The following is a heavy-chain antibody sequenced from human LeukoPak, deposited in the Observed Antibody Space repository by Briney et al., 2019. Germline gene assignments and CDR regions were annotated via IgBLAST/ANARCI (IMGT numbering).Heavy chain of an antibody. CDR3: VKDSSQYYYDSSGYRFDS. CDR2: ISSSGDTI. CDR1: GFTFSDYY. D-gene: IGHD3-22*01. Sequence: GGSLRLSCAASGFTFSDYYMSWIRQAPGKGLEGVSYISSSGDTIYYADSVKGRFTVSRDNSKNTLYLQMNSLRAEDTAVYYCVKDSSQYYYDSSGYRFDSWGQGTLVTVSS. V-gene: IGHV3-11*04. J-gene: IGHJ4*02.